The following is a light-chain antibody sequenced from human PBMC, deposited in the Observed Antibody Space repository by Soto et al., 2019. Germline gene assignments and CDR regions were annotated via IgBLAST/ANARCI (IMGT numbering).Light chain of an antibody. CDR1: SSNIGAGYD. Sequence: QSVLTQPPSVSGAPGQRVTISCTGSSSNIGAGYDVHWYQRLPGTAPKVLIYGNNNRPSGVPDPFSGSKSGTSASLAITGLQAEDVADYYCQSYDSSLSGSYVFGTGTKVTVL. V-gene: IGLV1-40*01. CDR3: QSYDSSLSGSYV. J-gene: IGLJ1*01. CDR2: GNN.